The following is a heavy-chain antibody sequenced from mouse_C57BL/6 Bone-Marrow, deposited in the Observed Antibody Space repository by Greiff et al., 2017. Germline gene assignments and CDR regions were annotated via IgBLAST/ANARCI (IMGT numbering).Heavy chain of an antibody. Sequence: VQLVESGPELVKPGASVKLSCKASGYTCTSYDINWVKQRRGQGLEWIGWIYPRDGSTKYNEEFKGKATLTVDTSSSTAYMELHSLTSEDSAVYFCASEEAYWYFDVWGTGTTVTVSS. CDR3: ASEEAYWYFDV. CDR2: IYPRDGST. V-gene: IGHV1-85*01. CDR1: GYTCTSYD. D-gene: IGHD3-2*02. J-gene: IGHJ1*03.